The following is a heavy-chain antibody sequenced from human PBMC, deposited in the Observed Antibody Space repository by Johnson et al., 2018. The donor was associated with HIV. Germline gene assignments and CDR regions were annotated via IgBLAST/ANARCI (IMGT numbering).Heavy chain of an antibody. CDR3: ARDGMAATKANI. CDR2: IYSGGST. J-gene: IGHJ3*02. CDR1: AFTFSSND. V-gene: IGHV3-66*01. D-gene: IGHD1-14*01. Sequence: EVQLVESGGGLVQPGGSLRLSCGASAFTFSSNDMKWVRQAPGKGLEWVSVIYSGGSTKYADSVRGRFTISRDKSKNTVSLQMNSLRAEDTAVYYCARDGMAATKANIWGQGTMVTVSS.